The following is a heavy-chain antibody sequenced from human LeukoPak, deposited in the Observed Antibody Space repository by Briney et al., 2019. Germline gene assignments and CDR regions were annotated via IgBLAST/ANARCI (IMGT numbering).Heavy chain of an antibody. V-gene: IGHV3-23*01. CDR3: AKDQRYCSSTSCLNYYYYGMDV. D-gene: IGHD2-2*01. J-gene: IGHJ6*02. CDR1: GFTFSSYA. Sequence: GGSLRLSCAASGFTFSSYAMSWVRQAPGKGLEWVSAISGSGGSTYYADSVKGRFTISRDNSKNTLYLQMNSLRAEDTAVYYCAKDQRYCSSTSCLNYYYYGMDVWGQGTTVTVSS. CDR2: ISGSGGST.